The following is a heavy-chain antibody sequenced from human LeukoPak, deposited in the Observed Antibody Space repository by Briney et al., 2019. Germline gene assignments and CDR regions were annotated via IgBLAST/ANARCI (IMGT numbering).Heavy chain of an antibody. CDR1: GVTFSNAW. Sequence: GGSLRLSCAASGVTFSNAWMSWVRQAPGKGLEWVGRIKSKTDGGTTDYAAPVKGRFTISRDDSKNTLFLQMNSLKTEDTAVYYCTTELGYCSSSNCYHRDYWGQGTLVTVSS. CDR3: TTELGYCSSSNCYHRDY. J-gene: IGHJ4*02. CDR2: IKSKTDGGTT. V-gene: IGHV3-15*01. D-gene: IGHD2-2*01.